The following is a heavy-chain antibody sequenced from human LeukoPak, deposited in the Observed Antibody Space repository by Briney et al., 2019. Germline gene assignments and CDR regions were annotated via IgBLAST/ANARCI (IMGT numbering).Heavy chain of an antibody. CDR1: GYSFTDYS. D-gene: IGHD2-15*01. V-gene: IGHV1-18*01. CDR3: ARDTALTTVVGGPEY. Sequence: ASVQVSRKASGYSFTDYSISCMRQAHGQSIDRMVRITAYNGNTHYAEWLQDRDTMTTDTSTSKDYMELRRLRSADTAIYCCARDTALTTVVGGPEYWGQGTLVIVSS. J-gene: IGHJ4*02. CDR2: ITAYNGNT.